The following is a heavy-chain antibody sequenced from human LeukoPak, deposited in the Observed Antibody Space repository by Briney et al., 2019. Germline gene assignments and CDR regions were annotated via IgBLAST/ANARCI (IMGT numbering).Heavy chain of an antibody. D-gene: IGHD4-17*01. V-gene: IGHV6-1*01. CDR1: GDSVSSNSAA. J-gene: IGHJ4*02. Sequence: KPSQTLSLTCAISGDSVSSNSAAWNWIRQSPSRGLEWMGRTYYRSKWYNDYAVSVKGRITFNPDTSKNQFSLHLNSVTPEDTAVYYCARTPPRAVTTVFILDCWGQGTLVTVSS. CDR3: ARTPPRAVTTVFILDC. CDR2: TYYRSKWYN.